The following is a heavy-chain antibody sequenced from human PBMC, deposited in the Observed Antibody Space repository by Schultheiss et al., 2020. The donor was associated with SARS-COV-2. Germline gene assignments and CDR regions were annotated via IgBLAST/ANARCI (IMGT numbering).Heavy chain of an antibody. CDR3: ARGSPLDWDFDL. CDR1: GFTFSSYA. Sequence: GGSLSLSCAASGFTFSSYAMSWVRQAPGKGLEWVSAISGSGGSTYYADSVKGRFTISRDNSKNTLYLHMNSLRVEDTGLYYCARGSPLDWDFDLWGRGTLVTVSS. J-gene: IGHJ2*01. CDR2: ISGSGGST. V-gene: IGHV3-23*01.